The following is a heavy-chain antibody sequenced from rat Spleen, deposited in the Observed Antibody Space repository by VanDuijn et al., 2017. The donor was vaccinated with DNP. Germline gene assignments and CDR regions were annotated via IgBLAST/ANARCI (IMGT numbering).Heavy chain of an antibody. CDR1: GFTFSDYN. D-gene: IGHD1-1*01. J-gene: IGHJ2*01. Sequence: EVQLVESGGGLVQPGRSLKLSCAASGFTFSDYNMAWVRQAPKKGLEWVATIFYAGTTTYYRGSVKGRFTISRDNANGTLYLQMDNLRSEDTATYYCTTGHATGVTYYWGRGVMVTVSS. CDR3: TTGHATGVTYY. CDR2: IFYAGTTT. V-gene: IGHV5S10*01.